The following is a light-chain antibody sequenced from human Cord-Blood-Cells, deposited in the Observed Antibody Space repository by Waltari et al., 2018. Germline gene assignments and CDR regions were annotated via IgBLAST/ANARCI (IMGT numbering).Light chain of an antibody. J-gene: IGKJ2*01. V-gene: IGKV3-15*01. Sequence: EIVLTQSPATLSVSPGERATLSCRASQSISSNLAWYQQKPGQAPRLLIYCSSTRGTGIPARFSGSGCGTEFTLTISSLQSEDFAVYYCQQYNNWPPYTFGQGTKLEIK. CDR1: QSISSN. CDR3: QQYNNWPPYT. CDR2: CSS.